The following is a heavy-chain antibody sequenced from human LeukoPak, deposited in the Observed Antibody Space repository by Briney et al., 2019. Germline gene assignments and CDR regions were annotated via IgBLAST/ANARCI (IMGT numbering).Heavy chain of an antibody. V-gene: IGHV4-34*01. D-gene: IGHD2-15*01. Sequence: SETLSLTCAVYGGSFSGYHWSWIRQPPGKGLEWIGEINHSGSTNYKPSLKSRVTISVDTSKNQFSLKLSSVTAADTAVYYCARGRPNCSGGRCYWFDPWGQGNLVTVSS. CDR3: ARGRPNCSGGRCYWFDP. CDR1: GGSFSGYH. J-gene: IGHJ5*02. CDR2: INHSGST.